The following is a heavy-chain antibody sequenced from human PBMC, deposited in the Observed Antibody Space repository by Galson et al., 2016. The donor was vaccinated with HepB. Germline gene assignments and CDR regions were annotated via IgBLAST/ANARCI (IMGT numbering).Heavy chain of an antibody. CDR2: ISYDGSNR. D-gene: IGHD1-7*01. V-gene: IGHV3-30*04. CDR1: GFTFSYYA. CDR3: AKAPNPGTTLYPLDY. J-gene: IGHJ4*02. Sequence: SLRLSCAASGFTFSYYAMHWVRQAPGKGLEWVAVISYDGSNRYYADSVKGRFTISSDNSKNTPFLQMNSLRVEDTAVYYCAKAPNPGTTLYPLDYWGQGSLVTVSS.